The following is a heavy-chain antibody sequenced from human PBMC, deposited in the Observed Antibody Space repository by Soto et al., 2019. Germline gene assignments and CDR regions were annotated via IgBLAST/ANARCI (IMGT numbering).Heavy chain of an antibody. CDR3: ARDGGRATAFSFDY. V-gene: IGHV3-30-3*01. J-gene: IGHJ4*02. Sequence: QPGGSLRLSCAASGFTFSSYAMHWVRPAPGKGLEWVAVISYDGSNKYYADSVKGRFTISRDNSKNTLYLQMNSLRAEDTAVYYCARDGGRATAFSFDYWGQGTLGTVSS. CDR1: GFTFSSYA. D-gene: IGHD2-15*01. CDR2: ISYDGSNK.